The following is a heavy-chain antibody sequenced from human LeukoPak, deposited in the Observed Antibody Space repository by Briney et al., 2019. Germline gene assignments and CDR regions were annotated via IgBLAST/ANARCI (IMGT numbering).Heavy chain of an antibody. CDR1: GYTLTSYF. CDR2: INPSDGST. D-gene: IGHD1-26*01. J-gene: IGHJ5*02. Sequence: GASVKVSCKASGYTLTSYFIHWVRQAPGQGLEWMGIINPSDGSTSYAQRFQGRVTMTRDTSTSTVYMELSSLRSDDTALYYCARDHSGSQHWFDPWGQGTLVIVSS. V-gene: IGHV1-46*01. CDR3: ARDHSGSQHWFDP.